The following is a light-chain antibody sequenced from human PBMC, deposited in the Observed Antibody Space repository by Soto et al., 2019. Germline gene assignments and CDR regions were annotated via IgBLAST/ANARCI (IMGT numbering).Light chain of an antibody. CDR3: QQYVTSSPRT. CDR1: HTISSSY. V-gene: IGKV3-20*01. Sequence: EIVMTQSPATLSVSPGGRATLSCRASHTISSSYLAWYQQKPGQAPRLLMYGISRRATGIPDRFSGSGSGTDFTLTITRLEPEDFAVYYCQQYVTSSPRTFGQGTKVEIK. CDR2: GIS. J-gene: IGKJ1*01.